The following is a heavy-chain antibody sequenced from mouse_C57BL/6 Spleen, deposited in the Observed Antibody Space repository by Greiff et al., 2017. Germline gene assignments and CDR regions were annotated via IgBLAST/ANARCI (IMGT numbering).Heavy chain of an antibody. V-gene: IGHV1-64*01. CDR2: IHPNSGST. D-gene: IGHD1-1*01. CDR3: ARERVVARAMDY. CDR1: GYTFTSYW. J-gene: IGHJ4*01. Sequence: VQLQQPGAELVKPGASVKLSCKASGYTFTSYWMHWVKQRPGQGLEWIGMIHPNSGSTNYNEKFKSKATLTVDKSSSTAYMQLSSLTAEDSAVYYCARERVVARAMDYWGQGTSVTVSS.